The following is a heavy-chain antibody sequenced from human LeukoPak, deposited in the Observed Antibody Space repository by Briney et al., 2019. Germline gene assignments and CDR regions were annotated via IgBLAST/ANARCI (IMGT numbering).Heavy chain of an antibody. V-gene: IGHV4-39*07. J-gene: IGHJ3*02. CDR2: LYYSGST. D-gene: IGHD3-22*01. CDR3: ARRRRDYYDSRAAFDI. Sequence: SETLSLTCTVSGGSLSTSSYFWGWIRQPPGKGLEWIGSLYYSGSTHYSPSLKSRVTISVDMSKNQFSLKLSSVTAADTAVYYCARRRRDYYDSRAAFDIWGQGTMVTVSS. CDR1: GGSLSTSSYF.